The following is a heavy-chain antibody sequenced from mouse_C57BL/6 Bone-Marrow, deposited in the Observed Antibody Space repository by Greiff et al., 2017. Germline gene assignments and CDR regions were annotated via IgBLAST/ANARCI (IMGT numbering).Heavy chain of an antibody. CDR3: ARYYDYDDDGDY. V-gene: IGHV1-59*01. CDR2: IDPSDSYT. CDR1: GYTFPSYW. D-gene: IGHD2-4*01. Sequence: QVQLQQPGAELVRPGTSVKLSCKASGYTFPSYWMHWVKQRPGQGLEWIGVIDPSDSYTNYNQKFKGKATLTVDTSSSTAYMQLSSLTSEDSAVYYCARYYDYDDDGDYWGQGTTLTVSS. J-gene: IGHJ2*01.